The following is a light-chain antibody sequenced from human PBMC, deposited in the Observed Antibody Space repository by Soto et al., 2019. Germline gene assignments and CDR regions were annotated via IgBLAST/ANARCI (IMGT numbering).Light chain of an antibody. CDR2: DAS. CDR3: QQRSDWLT. Sequence: ECVLTQSPGTLSLSPGERATLSCRASQTVRNNYLASYQQKPGQAPRLLIYDASNRATGIPARFSGSGSGTDFTLTISSLEPEDFAVYYCQQRSDWLTFGGGTKVDIK. V-gene: IGKV3-11*01. J-gene: IGKJ4*01. CDR1: QTVRNNY.